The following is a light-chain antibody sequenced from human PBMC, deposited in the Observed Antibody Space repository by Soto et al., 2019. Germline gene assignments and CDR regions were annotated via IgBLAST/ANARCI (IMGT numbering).Light chain of an antibody. J-gene: IGLJ2*01. Sequence: QSVLTQPASVSGSPGQSITISCTGTSSDVGGYDFVSWYQQHPGKAPKLMISDVSKRPSGVPDRFSGSKSGNTASLTISGLQAEDEADYYCCSYAGDLALFGGGPKVTVL. CDR2: DVS. CDR1: SSDVGGYDF. V-gene: IGLV2-11*01. CDR3: CSYAGDLAL.